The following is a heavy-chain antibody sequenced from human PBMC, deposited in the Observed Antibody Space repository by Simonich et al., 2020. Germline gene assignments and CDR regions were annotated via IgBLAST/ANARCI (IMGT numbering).Heavy chain of an antibody. V-gene: IGHV3-23*01. CDR2: ISGSGGST. CDR1: GVTFSSYA. J-gene: IGHJ3*02. D-gene: IGHD3-22*01. CDR3: AKDIGERITMIVVVIDAFDI. Sequence: GGGLVQPGGSLRLSCAASGVTFSSYAMSWVRQAPGKGLEGVSAISGSGGSTYYADSVKGRFTISRENSKNTLYLQMNSLRAEDTAVYYCAKDIGERITMIVVVIDAFDIWGQGTMVTVSS.